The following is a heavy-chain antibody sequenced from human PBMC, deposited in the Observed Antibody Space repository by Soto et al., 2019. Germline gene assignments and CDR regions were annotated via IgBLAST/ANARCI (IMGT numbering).Heavy chain of an antibody. CDR1: GFTFSSYA. J-gene: IGHJ2*01. Sequence: EVQLLESGGGLVQPGGSLRLSCAASGFTFSSYAMSWVRQAPGKGLEWVSGISGSGGYTYYADSVKGRFTISRDNSKNTLYLQMNSRRAEDTAVYFCAKRGVTTGWYFDLWGRGTLVTVSS. CDR3: AKRGVTTGWYFDL. V-gene: IGHV3-23*01. CDR2: ISGSGGYT. D-gene: IGHD4-17*01.